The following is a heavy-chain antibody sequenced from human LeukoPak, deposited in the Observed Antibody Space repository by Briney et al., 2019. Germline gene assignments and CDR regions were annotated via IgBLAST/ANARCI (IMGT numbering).Heavy chain of an antibody. CDR3: ARRMTVAGNFDY. CDR1: GGSFRDHY. J-gene: IGHJ4*02. CDR2: INHIERT. D-gene: IGHD6-19*01. Sequence: SETLSLTCAVYGGSFRDHYWSWIRQSPGEGLEWIGEINHIERTNYKPSLKSRVTISVDTSNNQFSLRLTSVTAADTAVYYCARRMTVAGNFDYWGQGTSVTVSS. V-gene: IGHV4-34*01.